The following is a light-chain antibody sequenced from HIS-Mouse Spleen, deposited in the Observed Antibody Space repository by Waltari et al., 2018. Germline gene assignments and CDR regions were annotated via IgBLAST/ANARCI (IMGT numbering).Light chain of an antibody. Sequence: QSALTQPASVSGSPGQSITISRTGTRSYVGGYNYVSWYQQHPGKAPKLMIYDVSNRPSGVSNRFSGSKSGNTASLTISGLQAEDEADYYCSSYTSSSTEVFGGGTKLTVL. CDR2: DVS. V-gene: IGLV2-14*03. CDR3: SSYTSSSTEV. CDR1: RSYVGGYNY. J-gene: IGLJ2*01.